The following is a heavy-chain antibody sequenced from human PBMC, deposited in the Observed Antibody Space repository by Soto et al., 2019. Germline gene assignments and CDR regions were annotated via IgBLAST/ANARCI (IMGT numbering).Heavy chain of an antibody. CDR3: VKVVDSSSSGDI. J-gene: IGHJ3*02. V-gene: IGHV3-64D*06. CDR1: GFTFSSYA. D-gene: IGHD6-6*01. Sequence: GGALRLSCSASGFTFSSYAMHWVRQAPGKGLEYVSAISSNGGSTYYADSVKGRSTISRDNSENTLYLQMSSLRAEDTAVYYCVKVVDSSSSGDIWGQGTIVTVS. CDR2: ISSNGGST.